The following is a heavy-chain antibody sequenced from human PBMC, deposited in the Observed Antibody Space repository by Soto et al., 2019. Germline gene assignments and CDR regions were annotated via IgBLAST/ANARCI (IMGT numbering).Heavy chain of an antibody. Sequence: QVQLVQSGAEVKKPGSSVKVSCKASGGTFSSYAISWVRQAPGQGLEWMGGIIPISDTTNYAQKFQGRVTITADESTSTAYMELSSLRSEETAVDYCARSQGSSTSLEIYYYYFYGMDVWGQGTTVTVSS. CDR1: GGTFSSYA. D-gene: IGHD2-2*01. V-gene: IGHV1-69*01. CDR2: IIPISDTT. CDR3: ARSQGSSTSLEIYYYYFYGMDV. J-gene: IGHJ6*02.